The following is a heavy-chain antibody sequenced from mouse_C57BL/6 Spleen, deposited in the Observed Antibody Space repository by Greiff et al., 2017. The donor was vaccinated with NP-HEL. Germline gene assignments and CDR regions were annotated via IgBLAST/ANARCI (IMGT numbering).Heavy chain of an antibody. Sequence: QVQLQQPGAELVRPGSSVKLSCKASGYTFTSYWMHWVKQRPIQGLEWIGNIDPSDRETHYNQTFKDKATLTVDKSSSTAYMQLSSRTSEDSAVYYCASLGEGFAYWGQGTLVTVSA. CDR3: ASLGEGFAY. CDR1: GYTFTSYW. J-gene: IGHJ3*01. D-gene: IGHD4-1*01. V-gene: IGHV1-52*01. CDR2: IDPSDRET.